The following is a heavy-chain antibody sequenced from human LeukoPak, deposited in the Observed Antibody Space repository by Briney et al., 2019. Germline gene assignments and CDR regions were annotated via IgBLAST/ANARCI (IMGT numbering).Heavy chain of an antibody. J-gene: IGHJ4*02. Sequence: PGGSLRLSCAASGFTFSGYWMSWVRQAPGKGLEWVANIKQDGSEKYYVESVKGRFTISRDNAKNSLYLQMNSLRAEDTAVYYCARVHQDYWGQGTLVTVSS. V-gene: IGHV3-7*01. CDR2: IKQDGSEK. CDR3: ARVHQDY. CDR1: GFTFSGYW.